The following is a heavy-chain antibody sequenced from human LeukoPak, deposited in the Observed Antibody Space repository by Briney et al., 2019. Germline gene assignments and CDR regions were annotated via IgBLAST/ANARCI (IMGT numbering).Heavy chain of an antibody. CDR1: GFTFSNYV. CDR2: ITGSGSNT. J-gene: IGHJ4*02. Sequence: GGSLRLSCAASGFTFSNYVMSWVHQAPGKELEWVSSITGSGSNTYYADSVKGRFTISRDNSKNTLYLQVDSLRDEDTAVYYCATATAFDYWGQGTLVTVSS. CDR3: ATATAFDY. V-gene: IGHV3-23*01.